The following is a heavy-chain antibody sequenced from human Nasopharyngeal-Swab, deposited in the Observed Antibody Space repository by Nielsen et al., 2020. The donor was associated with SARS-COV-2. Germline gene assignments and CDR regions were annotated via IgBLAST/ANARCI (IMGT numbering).Heavy chain of an antibody. Sequence: GESLKISCAASGFTFSSYGMHWVRQAPGKGLEWVAVIWYDGSNKYYADSVKGRFTISRDNSKNTLYLQMNSLRDEDTAVYFCARLRLGGMDVWGQGTTVTVSS. CDR2: IWYDGSNK. V-gene: IGHV3-33*01. CDR1: GFTFSSYG. J-gene: IGHJ6*02. D-gene: IGHD7-27*01. CDR3: ARLRLGGMDV.